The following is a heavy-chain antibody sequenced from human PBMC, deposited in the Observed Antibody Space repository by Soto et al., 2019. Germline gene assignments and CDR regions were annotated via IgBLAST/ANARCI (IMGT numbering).Heavy chain of an antibody. CDR1: GFTFSSYG. Sequence: PGGSLRLSCAASGFTFSSYGMHWVRQAPGKGLEWVAVISYDGSNKYYADSVKGRFTISRDNSKNTLYLQMNSLSAEDTAVYYCAKDTAEWLYYYGMDVWGQGTTVTVSS. CDR2: ISYDGSNK. V-gene: IGHV3-30*18. J-gene: IGHJ6*02. D-gene: IGHD3-3*01. CDR3: AKDTAEWLYYYGMDV.